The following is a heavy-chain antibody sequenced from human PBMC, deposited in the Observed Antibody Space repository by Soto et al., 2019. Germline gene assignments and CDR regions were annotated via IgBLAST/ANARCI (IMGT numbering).Heavy chain of an antibody. Sequence: QVQLVESGGGVVQPGRSLRLSCAASGFTFSSYGMHWVRQAPGKGLEWVAVISYDGSNKYYADSVKGRFTISRDNSKNTLYLQMNSLRAEDTVVYYCAKDHDYGDYPIYYYYYMDVWGKGTTVTVSS. CDR2: ISYDGSNK. D-gene: IGHD4-17*01. J-gene: IGHJ6*03. V-gene: IGHV3-30*18. CDR3: AKDHDYGDYPIYYYYYMDV. CDR1: GFTFSSYG.